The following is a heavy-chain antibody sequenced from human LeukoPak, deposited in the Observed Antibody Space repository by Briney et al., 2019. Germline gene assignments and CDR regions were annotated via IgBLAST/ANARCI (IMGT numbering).Heavy chain of an antibody. V-gene: IGHV1-2*02. CDR2: INPNSGGT. J-gene: IGHJ4*02. Sequence: RASVKVSCKASGYTFTGYYMHWVRQAPGQGLEWMGWINPNSGGTNYAQKFQGRVTMTRDTSISTAYMELSRLRSDDTAVYYCARVVTIFGVVSHYDFEYWGQGTLVSVSS. D-gene: IGHD3-3*01. CDR3: ARVVTIFGVVSHYDFEY. CDR1: GYTFTGYY.